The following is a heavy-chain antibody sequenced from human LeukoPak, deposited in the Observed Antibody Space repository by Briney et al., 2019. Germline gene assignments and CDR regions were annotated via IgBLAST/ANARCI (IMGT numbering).Heavy chain of an antibody. J-gene: IGHJ4*02. Sequence: GGSLRLSCAASGFIFSNYWMRWVRQAPGKGLEWVANIKQDGSEKYYVDSVKGRFTISRDNAKNSLYLQMNSLRAEDTAVYYCARALGSGDFDYWGQGTLVTVSS. CDR2: IKQDGSEK. CDR1: GFIFSNYW. CDR3: ARALGSGDFDY. V-gene: IGHV3-7*01. D-gene: IGHD7-27*01.